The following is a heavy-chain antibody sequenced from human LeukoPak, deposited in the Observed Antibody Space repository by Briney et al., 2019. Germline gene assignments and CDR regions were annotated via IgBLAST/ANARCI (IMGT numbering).Heavy chain of an antibody. CDR3: AREAYCGGDCYSGFDY. CDR1: GGSINSSSYY. CDR2: IYYSGST. Sequence: PSETLSLTCTVSGGSINSSSYYWSWIRQPPGKGLEWIGYIYYSGSTNYNPSLKSRVTISVDTSKNQFSLKLSSVTAADTAVYYCAREAYCGGDCYSGFDYWGQGTLVTVSS. J-gene: IGHJ4*02. V-gene: IGHV4-61*01. D-gene: IGHD2-21*02.